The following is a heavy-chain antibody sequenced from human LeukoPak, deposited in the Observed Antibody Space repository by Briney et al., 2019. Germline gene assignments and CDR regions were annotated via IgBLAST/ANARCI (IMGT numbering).Heavy chain of an antibody. D-gene: IGHD2-21*02. J-gene: IGHJ5*02. CDR2: IIPILGIA. CDR3: ARACGGDCFFGIDP. V-gene: IGHV1-69*04. Sequence: SVKVSCKASGGTFSSYAISWVRQAPGQGLEWMGRIIPILGIANYAQKFQGRVTITADKSTSTAYMELSSLRSEDTAVYYCARACGGDCFFGIDPWGQGTLVTVSS. CDR1: GGTFSSYA.